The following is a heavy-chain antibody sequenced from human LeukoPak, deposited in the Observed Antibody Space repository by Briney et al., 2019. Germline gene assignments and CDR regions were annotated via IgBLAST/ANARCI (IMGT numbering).Heavy chain of an antibody. CDR3: ARHRSPDGSTSCYND. CDR1: GYSISSGYY. Sequence: KPSETLSLTCAVSGYSISSGYYWGWIRQPPGKGLEWIGTIYQYGSTYYNPSLKSRVTISVDTSKNQFSLKLSSVTAADTAVHYCARHRSPDGSTSCYNDWGQGTLVTVPS. J-gene: IGHJ4*02. CDR2: IYQYGST. V-gene: IGHV4-38-2*01. D-gene: IGHD2-2*02.